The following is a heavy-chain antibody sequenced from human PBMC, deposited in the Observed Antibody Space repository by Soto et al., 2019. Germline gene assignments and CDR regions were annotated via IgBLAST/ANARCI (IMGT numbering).Heavy chain of an antibody. CDR2: IYPGDSDT. J-gene: IGHJ3*02. CDR1: GYSFTSYW. Sequence: GESLKISCKGSGYSFTSYWIGWMRQMPGKGLEWMGIIYPGDSDTRYSPSFQGQVTISADKSISTAYLQWSSLKASDTAMYYCARHPCSGGTCYLSLGRGAFDIWGQGTVVTVSS. CDR3: ARHPCSGGTCYLSLGRGAFDI. D-gene: IGHD2-15*01. V-gene: IGHV5-51*01.